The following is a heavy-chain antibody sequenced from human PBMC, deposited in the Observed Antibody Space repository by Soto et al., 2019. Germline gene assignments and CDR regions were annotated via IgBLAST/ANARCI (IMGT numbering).Heavy chain of an antibody. CDR3: TTLLYDFWSGYYTSAFDI. CDR1: GFTFSNAW. Sequence: PGGSLRLSCAASGFTFSNAWMSWVRQAPGKGLEWVGRIKSKTDGGTTDYAAPVKGRFIISRDDSKNTLYLQMNSLKTEDTAVYYCTTLLYDFWSGYYTSAFDIWGQGTMVTVSS. CDR2: IKSKTDGGTT. D-gene: IGHD3-3*01. V-gene: IGHV3-15*01. J-gene: IGHJ3*02.